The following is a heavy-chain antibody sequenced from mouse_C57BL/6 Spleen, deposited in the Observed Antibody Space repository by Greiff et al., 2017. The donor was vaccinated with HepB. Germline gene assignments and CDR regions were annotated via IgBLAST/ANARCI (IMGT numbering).Heavy chain of an antibody. CDR3: ARRLYYYGSSPYYAMDY. V-gene: IGHV1-69*01. CDR1: GYTFTSYW. D-gene: IGHD1-1*01. CDR2: IDPSDSYT. Sequence: QVQLQQPGAELVMPGASVKLSCKASGYTFTSYWMHWVKQRPGQGLEWIGEIDPSDSYTNYNQKFKGKSTLTVDKSSSTAYMQLSSLTSEDSAVYCCARRLYYYGSSPYYAMDYWGQGTSVTVSS. J-gene: IGHJ4*01.